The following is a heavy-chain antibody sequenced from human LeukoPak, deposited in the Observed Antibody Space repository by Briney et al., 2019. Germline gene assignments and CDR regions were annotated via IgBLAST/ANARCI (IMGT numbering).Heavy chain of an antibody. Sequence: SETLSLTCVVSGGFISSGGYYWGWIRHPPEKGLEWIGSVHHSGITYYNTSLKSRVTVSVDKSKNQFSLELTSVTAADTAVYYCARNPPNYYDSSGRMGAFDVWGQGTMVTVSS. CDR1: GGFISSGGYY. V-gene: IGHV4-39*01. CDR3: ARNPPNYYDSSGRMGAFDV. CDR2: VHHSGIT. J-gene: IGHJ3*01. D-gene: IGHD3-22*01.